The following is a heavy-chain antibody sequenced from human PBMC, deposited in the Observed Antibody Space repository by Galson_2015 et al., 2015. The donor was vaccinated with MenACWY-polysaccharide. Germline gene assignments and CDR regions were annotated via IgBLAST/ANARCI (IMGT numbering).Heavy chain of an antibody. V-gene: IGHV3-74*01. Sequence: SLRLSCAASGFTFSSYWMHWVRHVPGKGLEWVSRISNDGSNTNYADSVKGRFTISRDNANNTLHLQMDSLRVEDTAVYYCARVQGGYSNYWHHQYYFDYWGQGTLVTVSS. D-gene: IGHD6-13*01. CDR1: GFTFSSYW. J-gene: IGHJ4*02. CDR3: ARVQGGYSNYWHHQYYFDY. CDR2: ISNDGSNT.